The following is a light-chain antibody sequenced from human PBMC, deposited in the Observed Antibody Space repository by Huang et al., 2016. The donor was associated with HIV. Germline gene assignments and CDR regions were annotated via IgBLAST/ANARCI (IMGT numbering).Light chain of an antibody. CDR2: AAS. J-gene: IGKJ1*01. CDR1: QGISSY. V-gene: IGKV1-9*01. Sequence: IQLTQSPSSLSASVGDRVTITCRARQGISSYLAWYQQKPGKAPKLLIYAASTLQSGVPSRFSGRGSGTDFTLTISSLHPEDFATYHCQQLNSYPPTFGQGTKVEIK. CDR3: QQLNSYPPT.